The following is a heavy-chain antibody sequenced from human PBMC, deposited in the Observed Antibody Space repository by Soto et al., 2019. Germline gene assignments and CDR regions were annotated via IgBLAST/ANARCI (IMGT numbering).Heavy chain of an antibody. CDR1: GYTFTSYA. CDR3: ARSVLRYFDWNWFDP. V-gene: IGHV1-3*01. J-gene: IGHJ5*02. Sequence: ASVKVSFTASGYTFTSYAMHWVRQAPGQRLEWMGWINAGNGNTKYSQKFQGRVTITRDTSASTAYMELSSLRSEDTAVYYCARSVLRYFDWNWFDPWGQGTLVTVSS. CDR2: INAGNGNT. D-gene: IGHD3-9*01.